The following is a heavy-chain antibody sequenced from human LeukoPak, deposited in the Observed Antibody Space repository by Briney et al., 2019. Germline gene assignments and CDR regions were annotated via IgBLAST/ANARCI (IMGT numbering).Heavy chain of an antibody. Sequence: SETLSLTCTVSGGSISSYYWSWIRQPAGKGLEWIGRTYTSGSTNYNPSLKSRVTMSVDTSKNQFSLKLSSVTAADTAVYYCARDLWARGGMRFDPWGQGTLVTVSS. CDR2: TYTSGST. V-gene: IGHV4-4*07. J-gene: IGHJ5*02. CDR3: ARDLWARGGMRFDP. D-gene: IGHD3-16*01. CDR1: GGSISSYY.